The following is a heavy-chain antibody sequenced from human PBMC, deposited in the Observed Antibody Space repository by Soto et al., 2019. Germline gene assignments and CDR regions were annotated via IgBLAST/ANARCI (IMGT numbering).Heavy chain of an antibody. CDR3: ARMTGDSGYDFDY. CDR1: GFSLSNARMG. Sequence: GPTLVNPTETLTLTCTVSGFSLSNARMGVRWISQPPGKALEWLAHIFSNDEKSYSTPLKSRLTISKDTSKSQVVLTMTNMDPVDTATYYFARMTGDSGYDFDYWGQGTLVTVSS. J-gene: IGHJ4*02. V-gene: IGHV2-26*01. D-gene: IGHD5-12*01. CDR2: IFSNDEK.